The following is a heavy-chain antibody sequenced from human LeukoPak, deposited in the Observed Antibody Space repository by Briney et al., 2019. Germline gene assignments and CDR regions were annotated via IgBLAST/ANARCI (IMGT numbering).Heavy chain of an antibody. CDR3: AKDAPIAAAGLTSFDY. Sequence: GGSLRLSCAASGFTFSSYAMSWVRRAPGKGLEWVSATSGSGGSTYYADSVKGRFTISRDNSKNTLYLQMNSLRAEDTAVYYCAKDAPIAAAGLTSFDYWGQGTLVTVSS. CDR1: GFTFSSYA. V-gene: IGHV3-23*01. D-gene: IGHD6-13*01. J-gene: IGHJ4*02. CDR2: TSGSGGST.